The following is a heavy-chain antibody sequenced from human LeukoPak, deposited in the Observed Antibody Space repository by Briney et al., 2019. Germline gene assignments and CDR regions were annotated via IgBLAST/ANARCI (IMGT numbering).Heavy chain of an antibody. J-gene: IGHJ4*02. CDR3: ARYQLLSPYYFDF. CDR2: IYYSGST. D-gene: IGHD2-2*01. CDR1: GGSIRSYY. V-gene: IGHV4-59*01. Sequence: ASETLSLTCTVSGGSIRSYYWSWIRQPPGKGLEWIGYIYYSGSTNYNPSLKSQVTISVDTSKNQFFLKLSSVTAADTAVYYCARYQLLSPYYFDFWGQGTLVTVSS.